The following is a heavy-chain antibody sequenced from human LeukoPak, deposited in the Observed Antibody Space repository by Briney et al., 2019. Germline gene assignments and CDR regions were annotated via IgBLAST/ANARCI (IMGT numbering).Heavy chain of an antibody. Sequence: GGSLRLSCAASGFTFNSYWISWVRQAPGKGLEWLANINQDGSEKYYVDSVKGRFTISRDNAKNSLYLQMNSLRAEDTAVYYCTTFYSRLTDYWGQGTLDTVSS. V-gene: IGHV3-7*05. CDR1: GFTFNSYW. CDR3: TTFYSRLTDY. D-gene: IGHD2/OR15-2a*01. CDR2: INQDGSEK. J-gene: IGHJ4*02.